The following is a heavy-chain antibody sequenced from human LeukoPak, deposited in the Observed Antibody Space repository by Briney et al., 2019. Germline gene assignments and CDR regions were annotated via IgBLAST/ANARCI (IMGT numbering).Heavy chain of an antibody. V-gene: IGHV1-2*02. Sequence: VSVKLSCKASGYTFTGYYMHWVRQAPGQGLEWMGWINPNSGGTNYAQKFQGRVTMTRDTSISTAYKELSRLRSDDTAVYYCARVSGTGYSSGWYPYWGQGGMLGVSS. CDR1: GYTFTGYY. CDR2: INPNSGGT. D-gene: IGHD6-19*01. CDR3: ARVSGTGYSSGWYPY. J-gene: IGHJ4*02.